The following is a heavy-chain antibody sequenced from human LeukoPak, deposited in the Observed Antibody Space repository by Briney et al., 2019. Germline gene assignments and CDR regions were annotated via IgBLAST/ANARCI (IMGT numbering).Heavy chain of an antibody. D-gene: IGHD6-19*01. CDR3: ARDRGSGWYGGLFDY. Sequence: GGSVRLSCAASGLTFCSFWMMWVRQAPGQGREWVSSISSSSSYIYYADSVKGRFTISRDNAKNSLYLQMNSLRAEDTAVYYCARDRGSGWYGGLFDYWGQGTLVTVSS. V-gene: IGHV3-21*01. CDR2: ISSSSSYI. CDR1: GLTFCSFW. J-gene: IGHJ4*02.